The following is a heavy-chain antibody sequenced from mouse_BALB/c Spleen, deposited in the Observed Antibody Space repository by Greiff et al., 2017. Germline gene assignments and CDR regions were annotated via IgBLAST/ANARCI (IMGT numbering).Heavy chain of an antibody. Sequence: VMLVESGPGLVAPSQSLSITCTVSGFSLTSYGVHWVRQPPGKGLEWLGVIWAGGSTNYNSALMSRLSISKDNSKSQVFLKMNSLQTDDTAMYYCARDAVVATEGYAMDYWGQGTSVTVSS. CDR3: ARDAVVATEGYAMDY. CDR2: IWAGGST. V-gene: IGHV2-9*02. J-gene: IGHJ4*01. D-gene: IGHD1-1*01. CDR1: GFSLTSYG.